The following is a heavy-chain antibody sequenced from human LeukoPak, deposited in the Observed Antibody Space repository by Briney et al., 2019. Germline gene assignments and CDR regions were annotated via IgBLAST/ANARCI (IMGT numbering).Heavy chain of an antibody. Sequence: GGSLRLSCAASGFTFSSYAMSWVRQAPGKGLEWVAVISYDGSNKYYADSVKGRFTISRDNSKNTLYLQMNSLRAEDTAVYYCARDGYCSGGSCSYYYYYGMDVWGQGTTVTVSS. D-gene: IGHD2-15*01. CDR1: GFTFSSYA. V-gene: IGHV3-30-3*01. CDR3: ARDGYCSGGSCSYYYYYGMDV. J-gene: IGHJ6*02. CDR2: ISYDGSNK.